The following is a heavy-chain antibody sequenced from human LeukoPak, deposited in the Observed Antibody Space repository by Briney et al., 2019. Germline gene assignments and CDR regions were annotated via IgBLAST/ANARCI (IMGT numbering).Heavy chain of an antibody. CDR1: GFTFSSYW. J-gene: IGHJ4*02. V-gene: IGHV3-7*03. CDR3: ANPPPRMASSEPPDY. Sequence: GGSLRLSCAASGFTFSSYWMSWVRQAPGKGLEWVANIKQDGSEKYYVDSVKGRFTISRDNAKNSLYLQMNSLRAEDTAVYYCANPPPRMASSEPPDYWGQGTLVTVSS. D-gene: IGHD5-24*01. CDR2: IKQDGSEK.